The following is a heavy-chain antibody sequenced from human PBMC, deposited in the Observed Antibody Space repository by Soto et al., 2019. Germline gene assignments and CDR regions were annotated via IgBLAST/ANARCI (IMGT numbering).Heavy chain of an antibody. J-gene: IGHJ5*02. CDR2: IIPIFGTA. Sequence: HVQLVQSGAEVKKLGSSVKVSCKASGGTFSSYAISWVRQAPGQGLEWMGGIIPIFGTANYAQKFQGRVTITADESTSTAYMELSSLRSEDTAVYYCARDSRSTAARRYRFDPWGQGTLVTVSS. V-gene: IGHV1-69*01. D-gene: IGHD6-6*01. CDR3: ARDSRSTAARRYRFDP. CDR1: GGTFSSYA.